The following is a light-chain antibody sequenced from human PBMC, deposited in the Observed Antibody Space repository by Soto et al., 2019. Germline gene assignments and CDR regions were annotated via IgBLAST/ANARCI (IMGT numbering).Light chain of an antibody. J-gene: IGLJ1*01. CDR1: SSDIGGYNY. CDR3: SSYTSSDTYV. V-gene: IGLV2-14*01. CDR2: DVS. Sequence: QSALTQPASVSGSSGQSITISCIGTSSDIGGYNYVSWFQQHPDKAPKLMINDVSNRPSGVSIRFSGSKSGNTASLTISELQAEDEADYYCSSYTSSDTYVFGTGTKVTVL.